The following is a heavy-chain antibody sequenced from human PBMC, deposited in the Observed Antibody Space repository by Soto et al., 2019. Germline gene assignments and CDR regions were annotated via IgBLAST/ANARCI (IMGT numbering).Heavy chain of an antibody. D-gene: IGHD1-1*01. CDR2: VYYSGGT. Sequence: SETLSLTCTVSGGSISSDYWSWIRQPPGKGLEWIGYVYYSGGTNYNPSLKSRVTIPVDTSKNQFSLKLTSATAADTAVYYCARAVTTATYYYYYMDVWGKGTTVTVSS. V-gene: IGHV4-59*01. CDR1: GGSISSDY. CDR3: ARAVTTATYYYYYMDV. J-gene: IGHJ6*03.